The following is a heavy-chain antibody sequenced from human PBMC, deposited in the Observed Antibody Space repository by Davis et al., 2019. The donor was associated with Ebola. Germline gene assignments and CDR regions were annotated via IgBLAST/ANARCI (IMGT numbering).Heavy chain of an antibody. CDR3: AGEGIVATIIGY. J-gene: IGHJ4*02. D-gene: IGHD5-12*01. Sequence: SETLSLTCAVYGGSFSGYYWSWIRQPPGKGLEWIGEINHSGSTNYNPSPKSRVTISVDTSKNQFSLKLSSVTAADTAVYYCAGEGIVATIIGYWGQGTLVTVSS. CDR1: GGSFSGYY. V-gene: IGHV4-34*01. CDR2: INHSGST.